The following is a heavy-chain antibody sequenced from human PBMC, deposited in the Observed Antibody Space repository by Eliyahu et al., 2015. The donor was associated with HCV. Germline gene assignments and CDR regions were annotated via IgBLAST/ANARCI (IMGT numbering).Heavy chain of an antibody. Sequence: QVQLVESGGGVVQPGKSLRLSCAASGFNFSSYAMHWVRXXXGKGLEWVAVISYDGSNKYYADSVKGRFTISRDNSKNTLYLQMNSLRAEDTAVYYCARSPGGGSYPPTPHFDYWGQGTLVTVSS. D-gene: IGHD1-26*01. CDR1: GFNFSSYA. CDR2: ISYDGSNK. V-gene: IGHV3-30-3*01. J-gene: IGHJ4*02. CDR3: ARSPGGGSYPPTPHFDY.